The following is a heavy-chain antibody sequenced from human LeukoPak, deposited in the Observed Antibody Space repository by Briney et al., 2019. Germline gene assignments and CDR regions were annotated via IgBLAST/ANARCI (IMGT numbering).Heavy chain of an antibody. CDR2: IIPIFGIA. D-gene: IGHD6-19*01. Sequence: SVKVSCKASGGTFSSYAISWVRQAPGQGLEWMGGIIPIFGIANYAQKFQGRVTITADKSTSTAYMELSSLRSEDTAVYYCAREEEKVVAGPHFDYWGQGTLVTVSS. CDR3: AREEEKVVAGPHFDY. V-gene: IGHV1-69*10. CDR1: GGTFSSYA. J-gene: IGHJ4*02.